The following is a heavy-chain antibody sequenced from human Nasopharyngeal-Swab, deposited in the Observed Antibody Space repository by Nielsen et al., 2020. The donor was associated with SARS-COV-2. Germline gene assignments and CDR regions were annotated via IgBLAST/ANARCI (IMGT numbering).Heavy chain of an antibody. CDR3: ARGTQSAFYDYVWGSNPLGGDY. CDR2: INPSGGST. Sequence: WVRQAPGQGLEWMGIINPSGGSTSYAQKFQGRVTMTRDTSTSTVYMKLSSLRSEDTAVYYCARGTQSAFYDYVWGSNPLGGDYWGQGTLVTVSS. D-gene: IGHD3-16*01. V-gene: IGHV1-46*01. J-gene: IGHJ4*02.